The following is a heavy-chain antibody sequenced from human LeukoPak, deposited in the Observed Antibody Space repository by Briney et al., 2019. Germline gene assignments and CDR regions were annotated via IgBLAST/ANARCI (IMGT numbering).Heavy chain of an antibody. CDR1: GGTFSSYA. Sequence: ASVKVSCKASGGTFSSYAISWVRQAPGQGLEWMGAIIPIFGTVNYAQKFQGRVTITADESTSTAYMELSSLRSEDTAVYYCASLVWSGYYPYYYYGMDVWGQGTTVTVSS. D-gene: IGHD3-3*01. V-gene: IGHV1-69*13. CDR2: IIPIFGTV. CDR3: ASLVWSGYYPYYYYGMDV. J-gene: IGHJ6*02.